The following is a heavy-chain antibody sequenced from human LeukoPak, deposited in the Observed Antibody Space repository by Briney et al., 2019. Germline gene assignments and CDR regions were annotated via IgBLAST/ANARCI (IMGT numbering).Heavy chain of an antibody. V-gene: IGHV4-59*01. J-gene: IGHJ4*02. D-gene: IGHD4-17*01. CDR3: ARTRDYGDYYRLDY. CDR2: IYYRGST. Sequence: PSETLSLTCTVSGGSISSYYWSWIRQPPGKGLEWIGYIYYRGSTNYNPSLKSRVTISVDTSKNQFSLKLSSVTAADTAVYYCARTRDYGDYYRLDYWGQGTLVTVSS. CDR1: GGSISSYY.